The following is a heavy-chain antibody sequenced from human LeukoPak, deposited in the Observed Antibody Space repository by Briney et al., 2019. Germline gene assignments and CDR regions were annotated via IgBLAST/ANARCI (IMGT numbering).Heavy chain of an antibody. CDR1: VFTFSTHS. V-gene: IGHV3-30*04. CDR3: TIDSVSSWDMDV. D-gene: IGHD6-13*01. J-gene: IGHJ6*02. CDR2: TSYDGRLK. Sequence: PGGSLRLSCAFSVFTFSTHSMHWVRQAPGKGLEGVTVTSYDGRLKYYADSVKGRFTISIDSTKNTLFLQMTSLRPEDTAVYCCTIDSVSSWDMDVWGQGTTVTVSS.